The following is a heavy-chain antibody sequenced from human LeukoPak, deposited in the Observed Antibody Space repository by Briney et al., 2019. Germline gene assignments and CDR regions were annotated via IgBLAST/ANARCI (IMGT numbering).Heavy chain of an antibody. J-gene: IGHJ4*02. CDR1: GFTFSSYA. CDR3: ARGLALPDY. Sequence: PGGSLRLSCAASGFTFSSYAMHWVRQAPGKGLEYVSAISSNGGSTYYANSVKGRFTISRDNSKNTLYLQMGGLRAEDMAVYYCARGLALPDYWGQGTLVTVSS. CDR2: ISSNGGST. V-gene: IGHV3-64*01.